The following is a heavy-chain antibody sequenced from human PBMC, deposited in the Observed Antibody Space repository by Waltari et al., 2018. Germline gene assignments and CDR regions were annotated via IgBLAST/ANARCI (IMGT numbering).Heavy chain of an antibody. D-gene: IGHD3-22*01. J-gene: IGHJ4*02. CDR1: GGTFSSSA. CDR2: IIPIFGTA. Sequence: QVQLVQSGAEVKKPGSSVKVSCKASGGTFSSSAISWVRQAPGQGLEWMGGIIPIFGTANYAQKFQGRVTITADESTSTAYMELSSLRSEDTAVYYCARGLRYYYDSSGYEFDYWGQGTLVTVSS. CDR3: ARGLRYYYDSSGYEFDY. V-gene: IGHV1-69*01.